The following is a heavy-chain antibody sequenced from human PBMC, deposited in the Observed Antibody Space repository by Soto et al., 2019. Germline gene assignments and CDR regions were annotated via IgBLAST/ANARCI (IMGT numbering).Heavy chain of an antibody. CDR3: ARPTSLSEWLLKIYNWFDP. CDR2: ISAYNGNT. D-gene: IGHD3-3*01. J-gene: IGHJ5*02. CDR1: GYTFTSYG. V-gene: IGHV1-18*01. Sequence: GASVKVSCKASGYTFTSYGISWVRQAPGQGLEWMGWISAYNGNTNYAQKLQGRVTMTTDTSTSTAYMELRSLRSDDTAVYYCARPTSLSEWLLKIYNWFDPWGQGTLVTVSS.